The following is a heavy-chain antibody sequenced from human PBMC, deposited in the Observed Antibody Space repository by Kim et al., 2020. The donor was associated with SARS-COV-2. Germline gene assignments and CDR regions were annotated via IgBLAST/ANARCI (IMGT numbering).Heavy chain of an antibody. D-gene: IGHD6-13*01. J-gene: IGHJ3*02. Sequence: ASVKVSCKASGYTFTSYAMNWVRQAPGQGLEWMGWINTNTGNPTYAQGFTGRFVFSLDTSVSTAYLQISSLKAEDTAVYYCASEFGDGGYSSSWGERAFDIWGQGTMVTVSS. CDR2: INTNTGNP. CDR1: GYTFTSYA. CDR3: ASEFGDGGYSSSWGERAFDI. V-gene: IGHV7-4-1*02.